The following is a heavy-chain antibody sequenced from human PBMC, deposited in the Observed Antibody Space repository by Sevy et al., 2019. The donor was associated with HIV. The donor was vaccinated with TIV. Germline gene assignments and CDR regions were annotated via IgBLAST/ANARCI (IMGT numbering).Heavy chain of an antibody. V-gene: IGHV3-49*03. Sequence: GGSLRLSCTSSGFTFGDYAMSWFRQAPGKGLEWVAFIRRNSHEPYGGTTEYAASVKGRFTTSRDDSKRIAYLQMTSLKTVDTAVYYCTSARATADTPEYYFDYWGQGILVTVSS. J-gene: IGHJ4*02. CDR3: TSARATADTPEYYFDY. CDR1: GFTFGDYA. D-gene: IGHD5-12*01. CDR2: IRRNSHEPYGGTT.